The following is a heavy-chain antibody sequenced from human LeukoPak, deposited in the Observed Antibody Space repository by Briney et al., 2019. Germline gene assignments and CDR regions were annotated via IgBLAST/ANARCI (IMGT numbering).Heavy chain of an antibody. Sequence: PGGSLRLSCAASGFTFSSFAMHWVRQAPGKGLEWRSSISRSSDYIYYADSLKGRFTISRDNARNSLYLQMSSLRAEDTALYYCAREIYSNSDHDDAFDIWGQRTMVTVSS. D-gene: IGHD5-12*01. CDR2: ISRSSDYI. J-gene: IGHJ3*02. CDR1: GFTFSSFA. CDR3: AREIYSNSDHDDAFDI. V-gene: IGHV3-21*01.